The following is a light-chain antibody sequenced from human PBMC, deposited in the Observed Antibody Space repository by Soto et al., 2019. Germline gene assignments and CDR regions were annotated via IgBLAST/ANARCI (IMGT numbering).Light chain of an antibody. V-gene: IGKV1-9*01. CDR1: QGISSY. J-gene: IGKJ5*01. CDR3: QQRNSYPLT. Sequence: DIQLTQSPSFLSASVGDRVPITCRASQGISSYLAWYQQKPGKAPNHLLHTASTLQSGVPSRFGGSSSGNEFTLTISRLQPEDFANCYCQQRNSYPLTFGQGTRLEIK. CDR2: TAS.